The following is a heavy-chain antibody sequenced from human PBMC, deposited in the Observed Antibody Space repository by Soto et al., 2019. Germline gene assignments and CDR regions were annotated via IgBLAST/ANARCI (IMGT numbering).Heavy chain of an antibody. CDR2: IIPIFGTA. V-gene: IGHV1-69*13. CDR1: GGTFNSYA. J-gene: IGHJ4*02. D-gene: IGHD3-9*01. CDR3: ARGWSYDILTGYSY. Sequence: SVKVSCKASGGTFNSYAISWVRQAPGQGLEWMGGIIPIFGTANYAQRFQGRVTITADESTSTAYMELSSLRSEDTAVYYCARGWSYDILTGYSYWGQGTLVTVSS.